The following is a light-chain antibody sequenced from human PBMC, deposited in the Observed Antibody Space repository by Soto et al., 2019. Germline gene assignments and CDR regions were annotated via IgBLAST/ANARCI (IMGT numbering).Light chain of an antibody. Sequence: QSALTQPASVSGSPGQSVTISCTGASSDVGAYEHVSWYQQHPGRAPKLILYDVNNRPSGVSNHFSGSKSGNTASLVISGLQANDEADYYCAAWDDSLNGWVFGGGTKLTVL. J-gene: IGLJ3*02. CDR1: SSDVGAYEH. V-gene: IGLV2-14*03. CDR2: DVN. CDR3: AAWDDSLNGWV.